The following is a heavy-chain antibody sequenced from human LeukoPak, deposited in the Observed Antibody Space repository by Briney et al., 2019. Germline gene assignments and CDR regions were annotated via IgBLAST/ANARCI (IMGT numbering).Heavy chain of an antibody. V-gene: IGHV4-4*07. CDR3: ARGPRWYYYDSSGLFDI. D-gene: IGHD3-22*01. Sequence: PSETLSLTCTVSGGSISSYYWSWIRQPAGKGLEWIGRIYTSGSTNYNPSLKSRVTISVDTSKNQFSLKLSSVTAADTAVYYCARGPRWYYYDSSGLFDIWGQGTMVTVSS. CDR2: IYTSGST. J-gene: IGHJ3*02. CDR1: GGSISSYY.